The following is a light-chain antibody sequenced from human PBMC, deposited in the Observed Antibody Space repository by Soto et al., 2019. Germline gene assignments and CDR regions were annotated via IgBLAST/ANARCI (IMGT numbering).Light chain of an antibody. J-gene: IGLJ3*02. CDR2: LEGSGSY. CDR3: ETWDSNTHV. CDR1: SGHSSYI. V-gene: IGLV4-60*02. Sequence: QPVLTQSSSASASLGSSVKLTCTLSSGHSSYIIAWHQQQPGKVPRYLMKLEGSGSYNKGSGVPDRFSGSSSGADRYLTISNLQFEDEADYYCETWDSNTHVFGGGTKVTVL.